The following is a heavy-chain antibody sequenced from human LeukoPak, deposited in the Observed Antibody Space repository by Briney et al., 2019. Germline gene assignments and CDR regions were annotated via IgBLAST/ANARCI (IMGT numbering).Heavy chain of an antibody. CDR1: GFTFSSYG. J-gene: IGHJ6*02. CDR2: ISYDGSNK. Sequence: GGSLRLSCAASGFTFSSYGMHWVRQAPGKGLEWVAVISYDGSNKCYADSVKGRFTISRDNSKNTLYLQMNSLRAEDTAVYYCAKPRTAATYGMDVWGQGTTVTVSS. D-gene: IGHD2-15*01. V-gene: IGHV3-30*18. CDR3: AKPRTAATYGMDV.